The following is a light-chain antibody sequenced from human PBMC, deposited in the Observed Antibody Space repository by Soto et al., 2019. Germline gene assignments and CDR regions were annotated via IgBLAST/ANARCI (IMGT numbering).Light chain of an antibody. J-gene: IGKJ2*01. CDR1: QRVLDSSTTKTY. CDR3: QQDYETHHT. CDR2: WAS. V-gene: IGKV4-1*01. Sequence: DIVMTQSPDSLAVSLGEMATINCTSSQRVLDSSTTKTYLSWYHQKPGQPPQLLIHWASIRESGVTDRFSGSGRRTDVTLTIRSLQAEDVAIDYCQQDYETHHTFGLGTKREI.